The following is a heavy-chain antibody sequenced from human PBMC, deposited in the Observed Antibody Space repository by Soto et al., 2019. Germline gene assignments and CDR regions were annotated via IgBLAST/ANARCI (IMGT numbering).Heavy chain of an antibody. CDR2: ISAYNGNT. CDR1: GYTFTSYG. V-gene: IGHV1-18*01. CDR3: ARAELNYYDSSGYYIYYYYGMDV. D-gene: IGHD3-22*01. Sequence: GASVKVSCKASGYTFTSYGISWVRQAPGQGLEWMGWISAYNGNTNYAQKLQGRVNMTTDTSTSTAYMELRSLRSDDTAVYYCARAELNYYDSSGYYIYYYYGMDVWGQGTTVTVSS. J-gene: IGHJ6*02.